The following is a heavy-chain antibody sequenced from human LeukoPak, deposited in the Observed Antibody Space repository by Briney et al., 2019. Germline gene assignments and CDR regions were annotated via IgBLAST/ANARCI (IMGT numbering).Heavy chain of an antibody. Sequence: PSGTLSLTCAVSGGSISSSNWWSWVRQPPGKGLEWIGEINHSGSTNYNPSLKSRVTISVDTSKNQFSLKLSSVTAADTAVYYCARAPSGFDYWGQGTLVTVSS. CDR1: GGSISSSNW. CDR2: INHSGST. J-gene: IGHJ4*02. CDR3: ARAPSGFDY. V-gene: IGHV4-4*02. D-gene: IGHD1-14*01.